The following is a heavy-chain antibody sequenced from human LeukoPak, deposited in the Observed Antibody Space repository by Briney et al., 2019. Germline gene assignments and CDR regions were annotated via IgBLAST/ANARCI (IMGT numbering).Heavy chain of an antibody. V-gene: IGHV5-51*01. D-gene: IGHD5-24*01. J-gene: IGHJ4*02. Sequence: GESLKISCKGSGYSFTSYWIGWGRQMPGKGLELMGIIYPGDSDTRYSPSFQGQVTISVDKSISNAYLRWSSLKASDTAMYYCASGGRDGYNHFLVYWGQGTLVTVSS. CDR3: ASGGRDGYNHFLVY. CDR1: GYSFTSYW. CDR2: IYPGDSDT.